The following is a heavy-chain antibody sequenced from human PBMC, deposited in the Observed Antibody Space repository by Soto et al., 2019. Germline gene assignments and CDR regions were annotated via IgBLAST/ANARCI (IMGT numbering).Heavy chain of an antibody. V-gene: IGHV1-69*13. CDR1: GVTFSSET. CDR2: IIPLLGTA. Sequence: ASVKVSCKASGVTFSSETLGWVRQAPGQGLEWVGGIIPLLGTASYAQKFQGRVTITADESTSTVYMELSSLRSDDTAVYFCATELGENPASPFDAWGQGTLVTVSS. J-gene: IGHJ4*02. D-gene: IGHD3-10*01. CDR3: ATELGENPASPFDA.